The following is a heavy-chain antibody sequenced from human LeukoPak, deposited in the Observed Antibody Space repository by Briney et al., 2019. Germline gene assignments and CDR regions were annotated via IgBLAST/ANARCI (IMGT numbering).Heavy chain of an antibody. Sequence: GRSLRLSCAASGFTFDDYAMHWVRQAPGKGLEWVSGISWNSGSIGYADSVKGRFTISRDNAKNSLYLQMNSLRAEDTAVYYCARASGDGYTNYWGQGTLVTVSS. CDR2: ISWNSGSI. CDR3: ARASGDGYTNY. D-gene: IGHD5-24*01. J-gene: IGHJ4*02. V-gene: IGHV3-9*01. CDR1: GFTFDDYA.